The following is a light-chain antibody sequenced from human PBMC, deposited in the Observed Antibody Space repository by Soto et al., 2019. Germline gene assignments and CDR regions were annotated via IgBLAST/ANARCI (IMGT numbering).Light chain of an antibody. CDR2: DAS. CDR1: QSISSW. Sequence: DIQMTQSPSTLSASVGDRVTITCRASQSISSWLAWYQQKPGKAPKLLIYDASSLESGVPSRFSGSESGTEFTLTISSLQPDDFATYYCQQYNSYSPALTFGQGTKVEIK. J-gene: IGKJ1*01. V-gene: IGKV1-5*01. CDR3: QQYNSYSPALT.